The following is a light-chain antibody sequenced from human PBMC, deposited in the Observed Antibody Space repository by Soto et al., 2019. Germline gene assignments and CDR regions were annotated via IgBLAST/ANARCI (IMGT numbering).Light chain of an antibody. J-gene: IGKJ1*01. V-gene: IGKV1-5*01. CDR2: DAS. CDR3: QQYDISSGT. Sequence: DIQMTQSPSTLSVSVGDRVTITCRASQTISSWLAWYQQKPGRAPKLLIYDASTLQRGVPSRFSGSGSGTEFTLNISSLQPEDFATYYCQQYDISSGTFGQGTKVDIK. CDR1: QTISSW.